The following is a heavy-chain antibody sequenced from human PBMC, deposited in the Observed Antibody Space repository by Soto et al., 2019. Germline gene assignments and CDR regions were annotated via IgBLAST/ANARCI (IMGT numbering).Heavy chain of an antibody. J-gene: IGHJ5*02. CDR3: ARDQGVAAAGITWFDP. CDR1: GDSMNSYH. D-gene: IGHD6-13*01. Sequence: SETLSLTCTVSGDSMNSYHWSWIRQPAGKGLEWIGHIHSSGSTNYNPSLKSRVTMSVDTSKNQFSLRLMSLTAADTAVYYCARDQGVAAAGITWFDPWGQGSLVTVS. CDR2: IHSSGST. V-gene: IGHV4-4*07.